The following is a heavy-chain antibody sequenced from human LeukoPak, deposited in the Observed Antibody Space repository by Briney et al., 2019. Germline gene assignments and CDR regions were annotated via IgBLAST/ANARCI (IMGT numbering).Heavy chain of an antibody. J-gene: IGHJ4*02. Sequence: TGCALRLSCASSGFTFSSDGMHGVRQAPGKGLDGVAVVWFDGSKKYYGDSVKGRFTVSRENSKTMLYLQMNSLRAEDTAVYYCARDAYDSTGYYYRIYWGQGTLVTVSS. CDR3: ARDAYDSTGYYYRIY. V-gene: IGHV3-33*01. D-gene: IGHD3-22*01. CDR1: GFTFSSDG. CDR2: VWFDGSKK.